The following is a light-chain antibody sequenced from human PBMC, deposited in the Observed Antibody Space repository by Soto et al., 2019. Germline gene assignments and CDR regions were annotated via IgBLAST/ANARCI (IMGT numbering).Light chain of an antibody. V-gene: IGKV3-20*01. CDR1: QSVNNNY. CDR3: QQHAISPRT. Sequence: EIVLTQSPGTLSLSPGERATLSCRASQSVNNNYLAWYQQRPGQAPRLLIYGASTRVTGIPDRFSGGGSGTDFTLTISRLEPEDFAVYYCQQHAISPRTFGQGTKVEIK. CDR2: GAS. J-gene: IGKJ1*01.